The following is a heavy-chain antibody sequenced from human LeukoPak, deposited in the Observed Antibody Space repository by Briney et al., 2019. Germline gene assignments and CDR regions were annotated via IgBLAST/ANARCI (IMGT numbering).Heavy chain of an antibody. CDR1: GGSFSCYY. D-gene: IGHD1-26*01. V-gene: IGHV4-34*01. Sequence: PSETLSLTCAVYGGSFSCYYWTWIRQPPGKGLEWIGEINHRRSTKYSPSLKSRVTISVDTSKNQFSLKLSSVTAADTAVYYCARHSVGKDAFDIWGQGTMVTVSS. CDR3: ARHSVGKDAFDI. J-gene: IGHJ3*02. CDR2: INHRRST.